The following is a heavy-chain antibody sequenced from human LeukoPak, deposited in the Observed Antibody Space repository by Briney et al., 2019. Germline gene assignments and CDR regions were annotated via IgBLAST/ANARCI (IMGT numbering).Heavy chain of an antibody. V-gene: IGHV4-31*03. J-gene: IGHJ4*02. CDR2: IYYTGTT. CDR1: GGSINSGGHY. CDR3: ARASRLGELSLGY. D-gene: IGHD3-16*02. Sequence: SETLSLTCTVSGGSINSGGHYWSWIRQHPGKGLEWIGYIYYTGTTYYNPSLKSRLTISLGTSKNQFSLMLTSVTAADTAGYYCARASRLGELSLGYWGQGTLVTVSS.